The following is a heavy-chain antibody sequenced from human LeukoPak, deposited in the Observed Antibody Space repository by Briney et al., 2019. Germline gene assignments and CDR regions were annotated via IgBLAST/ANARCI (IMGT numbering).Heavy chain of an antibody. CDR3: ARIEWQGATPRLDY. V-gene: IGHV3-21*01. Sequence: TGGSLRLSCAASGFPVSSFSMNWVRQAPGRGLEWVSSFSSSGNYIYYADSVKDRFTISRDNAKNSLYLQMNSLRVEDTAVYYCARIEWQGATPRLDYWGQGTLVTVSS. D-gene: IGHD1-26*01. CDR1: GFPVSSFS. J-gene: IGHJ4*02. CDR2: FSSSGNYI.